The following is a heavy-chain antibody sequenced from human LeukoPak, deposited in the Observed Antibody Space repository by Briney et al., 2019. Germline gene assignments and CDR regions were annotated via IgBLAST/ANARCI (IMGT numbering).Heavy chain of an antibody. Sequence: ASVKVSCKASGYTFTGYYMHWVRQAPGQGLEWMGWINPNSGGTNYAQKFQGRVTMTRDTSISTAYMELSRLRSDDTAVYYCRMAGCEDYYFDYWGQGTLVTVSS. V-gene: IGHV1-2*02. CDR3: RMAGCEDYYFDY. CDR1: GYTFTGYY. J-gene: IGHJ4*02. CDR2: INPNSGGT. D-gene: IGHD6-19*01.